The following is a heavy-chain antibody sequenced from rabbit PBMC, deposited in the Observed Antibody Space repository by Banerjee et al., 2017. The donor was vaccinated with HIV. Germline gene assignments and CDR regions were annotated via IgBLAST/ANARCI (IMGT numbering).Heavy chain of an antibody. CDR2: INGHGGT. J-gene: IGHJ5*01. CDR3: VRWGASSSGLYILEWLDL. CDR1: GFSFSSSYY. V-gene: IGHV1S40*01. Sequence: QSLEESGGDLVKPGASLTLTCKASGFSFSSSYYMCWVRQAPGKGLEWIACINGHGGTYYASWVNGRFTISKTSSTTVTLQMTSLTAADTAAYFCVRWGASSSGLYILEWLDLWGPGTLFTVS. D-gene: IGHD1-1*01.